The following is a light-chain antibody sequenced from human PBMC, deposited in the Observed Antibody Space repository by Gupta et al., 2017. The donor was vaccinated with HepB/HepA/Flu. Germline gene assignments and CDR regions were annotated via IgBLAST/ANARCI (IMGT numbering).Light chain of an antibody. Sequence: QSALTQPAPVSGSPGQSTTLSCTGTSSDVGGYNYVSWYQQHPGKAPKLMIYDVSNRPSGVSNRFSGSKSGNTASLTISGLQAEDEADYYCSSYTSSSPVVFGGGTKLTVL. V-gene: IGLV2-14*01. CDR2: DVS. CDR3: SSYTSSSPVV. CDR1: SSDVGGYNY. J-gene: IGLJ2*01.